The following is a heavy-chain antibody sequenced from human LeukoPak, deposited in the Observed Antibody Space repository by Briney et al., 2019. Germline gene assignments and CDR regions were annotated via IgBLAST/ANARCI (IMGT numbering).Heavy chain of an antibody. CDR2: ISSGSSTI. Sequence: GGSLRLSCAASGFTFSSYSMNWVRQAPGKGLEWVSYISSGSSTIYYTDSVEGRFTISRDNAKNSLYLQMNSLRAEDTAVYYCARGARGFWSGYYDYWGQGTLVTVSS. D-gene: IGHD3-3*01. J-gene: IGHJ4*02. CDR1: GFTFSSYS. CDR3: ARGARGFWSGYYDY. V-gene: IGHV3-48*01.